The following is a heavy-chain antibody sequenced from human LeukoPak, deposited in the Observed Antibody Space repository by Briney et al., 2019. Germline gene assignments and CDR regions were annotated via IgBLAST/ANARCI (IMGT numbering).Heavy chain of an antibody. V-gene: IGHV1-2*02. CDR1: GYTFTGYY. Sequence: SVKVSCKASGYTFTGYYMHWVRQPPGQGLEWMGWINPNSGRTNYAQKFQGRVTMTRDTSISTAYMELSRLRSDDTAVYYCARAVTQLLYYFDYWGQGTLVTVSS. J-gene: IGHJ4*02. CDR3: ARAVTQLLYYFDY. CDR2: INPNSGRT. D-gene: IGHD2-2*01.